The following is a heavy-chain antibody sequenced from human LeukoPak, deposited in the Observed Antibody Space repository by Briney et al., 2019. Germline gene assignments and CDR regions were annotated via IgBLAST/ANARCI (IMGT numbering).Heavy chain of an antibody. CDR2: IIPIFGTA. D-gene: IGHD3-22*01. Sequence: SVKVSCKASGGTFSSYAISWVRQAPRQGLEWMGGIIPIFGTANYAQKFQGRVTITADESTSTAYMELSSLRSEDTAVYYCARGAPTYYYDSSCAFDIWGQGTMVTVSS. CDR3: ARGAPTYYYDSSCAFDI. J-gene: IGHJ3*02. CDR1: GGTFSSYA. V-gene: IGHV1-69*13.